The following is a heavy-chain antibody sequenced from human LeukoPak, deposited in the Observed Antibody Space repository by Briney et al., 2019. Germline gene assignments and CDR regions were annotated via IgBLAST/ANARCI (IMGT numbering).Heavy chain of an antibody. D-gene: IGHD1-1*01. CDR3: ARDSVRPQDWFDP. CDR2: INPNSGGT. Sequence: ASVKVSCKASGYTFTGYYMHWVRQAPGQGLEWMGWINPNSGGTNYAQKFQGRVTMTRDTSISTAYMELGRLRSDDTAVYYCARDSVRPQDWFDPWGQGTLVTVSS. CDR1: GYTFTGYY. J-gene: IGHJ5*02. V-gene: IGHV1-2*02.